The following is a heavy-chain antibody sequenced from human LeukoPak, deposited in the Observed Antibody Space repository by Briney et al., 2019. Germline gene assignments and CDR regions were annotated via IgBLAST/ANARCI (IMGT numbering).Heavy chain of an antibody. Sequence: PGGSLRLSCAASGFTFSSYEMNWVRQAPGKGLEWVSCISSSGSTIYYADSVKGRFTISRDNAKNSLYLQMNSLRAEDTAVYYCARDPSGVPAAIRGVVDPWGQGTLVTVSS. D-gene: IGHD2-2*01. CDR1: GFTFSSYE. V-gene: IGHV3-48*03. CDR3: ARDPSGVPAAIRGVVDP. CDR2: ISSSGSTI. J-gene: IGHJ5*02.